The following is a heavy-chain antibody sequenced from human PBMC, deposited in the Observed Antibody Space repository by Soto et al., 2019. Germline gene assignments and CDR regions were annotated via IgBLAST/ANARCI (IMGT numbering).Heavy chain of an antibody. V-gene: IGHV3-48*02. CDR1: GFTFSSYS. Sequence: GYLGLSCGASGFTFSSYSMNWVRQAPGKGLEWVSYITSKSSTIKYADSVQGRFTVSRDNAKNSLYLQLNSLRDDDTAVYFCAKEKEAWSETSCSLSPFESWGQGNLVTVYS. J-gene: IGHJ1*01. CDR2: ITSKSSTI. CDR3: AKEKEAWSETSCSLSPFES. D-gene: IGHD2-2*01.